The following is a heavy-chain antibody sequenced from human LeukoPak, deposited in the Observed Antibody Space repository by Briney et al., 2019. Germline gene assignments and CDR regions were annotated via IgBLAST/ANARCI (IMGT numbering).Heavy chain of an antibody. V-gene: IGHV3-23*01. D-gene: IGHD1-1*01. Sequence: GGSLRLSCEGSGFSFSNYVMNWVRQAPGKGLEWVSGVSGRGSSTYYADSVKGRFTISGDNSKNTVYLQMKSLRAEDTAIYFCAKYTTPYYLDYWGQGILVTVSP. CDR2: VSGRGSST. CDR3: AKYTTPYYLDY. J-gene: IGHJ4*02. CDR1: GFSFSNYV.